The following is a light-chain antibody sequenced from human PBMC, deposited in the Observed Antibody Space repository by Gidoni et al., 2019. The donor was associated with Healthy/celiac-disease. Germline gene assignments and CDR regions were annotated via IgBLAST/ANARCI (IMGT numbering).Light chain of an antibody. V-gene: IGLV3-25*03. J-gene: IGLJ2*01. CDR2: KDS. CDR3: QSADSSGTYTV. CDR1: ALPKQY. Sequence: SYELTQPPSVSVSPGQPARITCSGDALPKQYAYWYQQKPGQAPVLVIYKDSERPSGIPERFSGSSSGTTVTLTISGVQAEDEAAYYCQSADSSGTYTVFGGGTKLTVL.